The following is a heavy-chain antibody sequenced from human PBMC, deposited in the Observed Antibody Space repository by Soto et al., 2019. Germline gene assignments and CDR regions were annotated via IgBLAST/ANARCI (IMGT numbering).Heavy chain of an antibody. Sequence: VQLLESGGGLVPPGGSLRLSCAASGYTFSNYAMSWVRQAPGKGLEWVSTIRGNGDDTYYADSVKGRFTISWDNSKNTLSLQMNSLRVEDTALYYCAAAGAGTFDLWGQGTMVTVSS. J-gene: IGHJ3*01. CDR1: GYTFSNYA. CDR2: IRGNGDDT. CDR3: AAAGAGTFDL. D-gene: IGHD3-10*01. V-gene: IGHV3-23*01.